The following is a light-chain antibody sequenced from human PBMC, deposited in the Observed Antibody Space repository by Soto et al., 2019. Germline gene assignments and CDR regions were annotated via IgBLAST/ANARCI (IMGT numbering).Light chain of an antibody. Sequence: QSALTQPPSVSGSPGQSVAISCSGTSSDVGSYNRVSWYQQPPGTAPKLMIYDVSTRPSGVPDRFSGSKSGNTASLTISGLQAEDGADYYCSSFTPSSPYVFGTGTKLTVL. CDR2: DVS. CDR1: SSDVGSYNR. J-gene: IGLJ1*01. V-gene: IGLV2-18*02. CDR3: SSFTPSSPYV.